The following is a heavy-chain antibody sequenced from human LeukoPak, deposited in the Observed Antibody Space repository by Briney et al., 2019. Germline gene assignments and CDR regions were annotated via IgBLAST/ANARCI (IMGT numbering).Heavy chain of an antibody. CDR3: ARRRDLYSGSYYPLDY. J-gene: IGHJ4*02. Sequence: GESLKISCKGSGYSFTNYWIGWVRQMPGKGLKWMGIIYPGDSDARYSPSFQGQVTISADKSISTAYLQWSSLKASDTAMYYCARRRDLYSGSYYPLDYWGQGTLVTVSS. CDR2: IYPGDSDA. V-gene: IGHV5-51*01. CDR1: GYSFTNYW. D-gene: IGHD1-26*01.